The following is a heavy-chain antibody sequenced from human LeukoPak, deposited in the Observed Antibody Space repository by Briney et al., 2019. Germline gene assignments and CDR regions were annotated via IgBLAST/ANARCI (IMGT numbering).Heavy chain of an antibody. J-gene: IGHJ5*02. V-gene: IGHV1-2*02. D-gene: IGHD3-9*01. CDR3: AKVYYDILTGYSKRGDWFDP. CDR1: GYTFTGYY. Sequence: GASVKVSCKASGYTFTGYYMHWVRQAPGQGLEWMGWINPNSGGTNYAQKFQGRVTMTRDTSIGTAYMELSSLRSEDTAVYYCAKVYYDILTGYSKRGDWFDPWGQGTLVTVSS. CDR2: INPNSGGT.